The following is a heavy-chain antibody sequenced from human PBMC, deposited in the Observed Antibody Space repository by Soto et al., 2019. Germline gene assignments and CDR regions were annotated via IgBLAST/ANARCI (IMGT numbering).Heavy chain of an antibody. CDR3: AREVVDCSSTSCYAPYYYYMDV. V-gene: IGHV3-33*01. Sequence: GGSLRLSCAAPGFTFSSYGMHWVRQAPGKGLEWVAVIWYDGSNKYYADSVKGRFTISRDNSKNTLYLQMNSLRAEDTAVYYCAREVVDCSSTSCYAPYYYYMDVWGKGTTVTVSS. CDR1: GFTFSSYG. J-gene: IGHJ6*03. CDR2: IWYDGSNK. D-gene: IGHD2-2*01.